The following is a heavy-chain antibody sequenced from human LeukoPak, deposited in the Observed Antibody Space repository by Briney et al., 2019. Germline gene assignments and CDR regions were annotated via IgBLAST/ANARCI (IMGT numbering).Heavy chain of an antibody. CDR1: GFTFSSYA. V-gene: IGHV3-30-3*01. D-gene: IGHD2-8*01. Sequence: PGGSLRLSCAASGFTFSSYAMHWVRQAPGKGLEWVAVISYDGSNKYYADSVKGRFTISRDNSKNTLYLQMNSLRAEDTAVYYCARRQGVGVDYWGQGTLVTVSS. J-gene: IGHJ4*02. CDR3: ARRQGVGVDY. CDR2: ISYDGSNK.